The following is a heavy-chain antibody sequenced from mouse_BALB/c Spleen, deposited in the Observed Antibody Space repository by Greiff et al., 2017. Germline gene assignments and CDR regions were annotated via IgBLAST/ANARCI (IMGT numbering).Heavy chain of an antibody. J-gene: IGHJ2*01. CDR3: ASRSTMITYYFDY. V-gene: IGHV1-9*01. CDR2: ILPGSGST. Sequence: VQGVESGAELMKPGASVKISCKATGYTFSSYWIEWVKQRPGHGLEWIGEILPGSGSTNYNEKFKGKATFTADTSSNTAYMQLSSLTSEDSAVYYCASRSTMITYYFDYWGQGTTLTVSS. CDR1: GYTFSSYW. D-gene: IGHD2-4*01.